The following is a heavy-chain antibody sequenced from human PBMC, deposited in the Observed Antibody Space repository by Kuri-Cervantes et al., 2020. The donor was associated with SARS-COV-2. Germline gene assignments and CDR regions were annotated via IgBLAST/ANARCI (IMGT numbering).Heavy chain of an antibody. CDR3: ARAYLPIRFLAWLTYDY. V-gene: IGHV4-34*01. D-gene: IGHD3-3*01. Sequence: SQTLSLTCAVYGGSFSGYYWSWIRQPPGKGLEWIGEINHSGSTNYNPSLKSRVTISVDTSKNQFSLKLSSVTAADTAVYYCARAYLPIRFLAWLTYDYWGQGTLVTVSS. CDR1: GGSFSGYY. CDR2: INHSGST. J-gene: IGHJ4*02.